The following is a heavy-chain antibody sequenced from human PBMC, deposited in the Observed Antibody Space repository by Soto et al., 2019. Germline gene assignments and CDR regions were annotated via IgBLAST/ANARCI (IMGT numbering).Heavy chain of an antibody. J-gene: IGHJ4*02. V-gene: IGHV1-18*04. Sequence: SVKVSFKASCYTFTSYGISWVRQAPGQGLEWMGWISAYNGNTNYAQKLQGRVTMTTDTSTSTAYMELRSLRSDDTAVYYCARDVAVARDFDYWGQGTLVTVSS. CDR1: CYTFTSYG. D-gene: IGHD6-19*01. CDR3: ARDVAVARDFDY. CDR2: ISAYNGNT.